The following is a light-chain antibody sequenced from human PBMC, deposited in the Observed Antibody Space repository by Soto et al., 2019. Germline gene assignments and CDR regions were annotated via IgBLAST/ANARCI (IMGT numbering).Light chain of an antibody. CDR2: DVS. J-gene: IGKJ1*01. Sequence: EVVTTQSPATLSVSPGERDTLSCRASQSARSSLGWYQQKPGQAPSLLIYDVSIRATGIPARFNGSGSGTEFTLTISSLQSEDFAVYYCQQFNNWPRTFGQGTKVDIK. CDR1: QSARSS. CDR3: QQFNNWPRT. V-gene: IGKV3-15*01.